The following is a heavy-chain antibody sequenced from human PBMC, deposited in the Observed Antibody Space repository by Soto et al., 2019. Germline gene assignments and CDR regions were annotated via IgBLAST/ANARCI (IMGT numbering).Heavy chain of an antibody. Sequence: EVHLVESGGGLVQPGGSLRLSCAASGFTFSSYSLNWVRQAPGKGLEWVSYITSSGTTVYYADPVRGRFTISRDNAKSPLYLQMNSLRDDDTAVYYCARGSSNWAYYFDFWGQGTLVTVSS. CDR1: GFTFSSYS. CDR2: ITSSGTTV. J-gene: IGHJ4*02. CDR3: ARGSSNWAYYFDF. D-gene: IGHD6-13*01. V-gene: IGHV3-48*02.